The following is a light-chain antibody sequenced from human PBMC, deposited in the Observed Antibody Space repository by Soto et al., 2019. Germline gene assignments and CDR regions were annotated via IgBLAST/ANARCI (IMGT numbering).Light chain of an antibody. Sequence: QSVLTQPASVSGSPGQPITISCTGTSSDVGLYDYVSWHQQHPGKAPQLMIYAVSNRPSGVSNRFSASKSGNTASLFISGLQAEDEADYYCSSYTSDSSYVFGSGTKVTVL. CDR2: AVS. J-gene: IGLJ1*01. CDR3: SSYTSDSSYV. V-gene: IGLV2-14*01. CDR1: SSDVGLYDY.